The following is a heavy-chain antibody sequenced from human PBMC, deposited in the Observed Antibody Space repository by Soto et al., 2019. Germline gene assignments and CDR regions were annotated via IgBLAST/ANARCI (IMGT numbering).Heavy chain of an antibody. J-gene: IGHJ5*02. CDR2: IIPIFGTA. D-gene: IGHD6-13*01. V-gene: IGHV1-69*06. CDR1: GGTFSSYA. CDR3: ARGYRSRWHLFDP. Sequence: VASVKVSCKASGGTFSSYAISWVRQAPGQGLEWMGGIIPIFGTANYAQKFQGRVTITADKSTSTAYMELSSLRSEDTAVYYCARGYRSRWHLFDPWGQGNLVTVSS.